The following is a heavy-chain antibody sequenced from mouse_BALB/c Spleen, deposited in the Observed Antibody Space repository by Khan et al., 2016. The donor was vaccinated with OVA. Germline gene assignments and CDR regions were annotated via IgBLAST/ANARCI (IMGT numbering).Heavy chain of an antibody. D-gene: IGHD2-3*01. CDR1: GFSLTTYG. J-gene: IGHJ4*01. Sequence: QVQLKQSGPGLVAPSQSLSITCTVSGFSLTTYGVHWVRQPPGKGLEWLGVIWAGGDTNYNSALMSRLSISKDNSKSQVFLKMNSLQTDDTAMYYSSRFYDGYYYTVDYWGQGTSVTVSS. V-gene: IGHV2-9*02. CDR2: IWAGGDT. CDR3: SRFYDGYYYTVDY.